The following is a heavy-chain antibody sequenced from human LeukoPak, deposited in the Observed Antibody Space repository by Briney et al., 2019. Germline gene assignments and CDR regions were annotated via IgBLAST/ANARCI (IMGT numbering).Heavy chain of an antibody. CDR1: GGSISSGGYY. J-gene: IGHJ4*02. D-gene: IGHD5-18*01. Sequence: SQTLSLTCTVSGGSISSGGYYWSWIRQPPGKGLEWIGYIYHSGSTYYNPSLKSRVTISVDRSKNQFSLKLSSVTAADTAVYYCARDDSLASFDYWGQGTLVTVSS. CDR2: IYHSGST. CDR3: ARDDSLASFDY. V-gene: IGHV4-30-2*01.